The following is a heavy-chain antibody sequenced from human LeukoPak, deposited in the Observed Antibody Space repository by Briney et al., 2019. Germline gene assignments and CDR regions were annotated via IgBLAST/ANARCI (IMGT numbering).Heavy chain of an antibody. CDR1: GGSFSGYY. Sequence: PSETLSLTCAVYGGSFSGYYWSWIRQPPGKGLEWIGEINHSGSTNYNPSLKSRVTISVDTSKNQFSLKLSSVTAADTAVYYCARRRNDGHSSSWYRGTYYFDYWGQGTLVTVSS. CDR2: INHSGST. J-gene: IGHJ4*02. CDR3: ARRRNDGHSSSWYRGTYYFDY. D-gene: IGHD6-13*01. V-gene: IGHV4-34*01.